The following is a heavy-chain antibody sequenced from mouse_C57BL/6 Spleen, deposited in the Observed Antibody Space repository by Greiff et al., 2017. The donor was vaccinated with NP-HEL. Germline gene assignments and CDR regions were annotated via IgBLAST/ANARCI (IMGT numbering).Heavy chain of an antibody. CDR1: GYAFSSYW. Sequence: QVQLKESGAELVKPGASVKISCKASGYAFSSYWMNWVKQRPGKGLGWIGQIYPGDGDTNYNGKFKGKATLTADKSSSTAYMQLSSLTSEDSAVYFCARWGVVAPVAYWGQGTLVTVSA. J-gene: IGHJ3*01. V-gene: IGHV1-80*01. CDR3: ARWGVVAPVAY. CDR2: IYPGDGDT. D-gene: IGHD1-1*01.